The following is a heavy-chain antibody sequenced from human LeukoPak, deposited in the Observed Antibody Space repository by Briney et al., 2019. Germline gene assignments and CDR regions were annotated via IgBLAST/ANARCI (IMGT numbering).Heavy chain of an antibody. CDR1: GYTFTSYD. V-gene: IGHV1-8*01. CDR3: ARAKTTTVTTLGDY. Sequence: ASVKVSCKASGYTFTSYDINWVRQATGQGLEWMGWMNPNSGNTGYAQKFQGRVTMTRDTSISTAYMELSRLRSDDTAVYYCARAKTTTVTTLGDYWGQGTLVTVSS. CDR2: MNPNSGNT. J-gene: IGHJ4*02. D-gene: IGHD4-17*01.